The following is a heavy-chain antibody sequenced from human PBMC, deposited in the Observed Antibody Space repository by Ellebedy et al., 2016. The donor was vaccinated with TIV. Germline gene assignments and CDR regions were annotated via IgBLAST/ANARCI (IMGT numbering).Heavy chain of an antibody. J-gene: IGHJ6*02. CDR2: IYSGGST. Sequence: GGSLRLXXAASGFTVSSNYMSWVRQAPGKGLEWVSVIYSGGSTYYADSVKGRFTISRDNSKNTLYLQMNSLRAEDTAVYYCARAPGGLDYYYYYGMDVWGQGTTVTVSS. CDR1: GFTVSSNY. D-gene: IGHD1-26*01. CDR3: ARAPGGLDYYYYYGMDV. V-gene: IGHV3-66*01.